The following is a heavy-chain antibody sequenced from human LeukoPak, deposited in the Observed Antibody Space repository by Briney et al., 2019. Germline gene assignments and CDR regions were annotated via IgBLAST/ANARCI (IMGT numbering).Heavy chain of an antibody. V-gene: IGHV1-58*01. CDR2: IVVGSGNT. D-gene: IGHD2-21*02. Sequence: SVKVSCKASGFTFTSSAVQWVRQARGQRLEWIGWIVVGSGNTNYAQKFQERVTITADESTSTAYMELSSLRSEDTAVYYCARSHIVVVTAILHYYYGMDVWGQGTTVTVSS. J-gene: IGHJ6*02. CDR1: GFTFTSSA. CDR3: ARSHIVVVTAILHYYYGMDV.